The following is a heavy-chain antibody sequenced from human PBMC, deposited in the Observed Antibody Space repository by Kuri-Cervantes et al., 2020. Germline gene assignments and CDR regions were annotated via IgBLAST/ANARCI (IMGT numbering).Heavy chain of an antibody. CDR3: ARGIYDGANLFFDF. Sequence: GGSLRLSCAASGFSFRNFWMSWVRQAPGKGLEWVANIKQDGSEKNYVDSVTGRFTISRDNAKNSLYLQMNSLRAEETAVYYCARGIYDGANLFFDFWGQGTLVTVSS. CDR2: IKQDGSEK. V-gene: IGHV3-7*01. CDR1: GFSFRNFW. J-gene: IGHJ4*02. D-gene: IGHD3-16*01.